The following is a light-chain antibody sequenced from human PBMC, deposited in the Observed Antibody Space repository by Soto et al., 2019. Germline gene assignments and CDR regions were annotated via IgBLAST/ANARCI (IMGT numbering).Light chain of an antibody. V-gene: IGLV2-14*01. CDR2: DVS. CDR3: SSYTSSSTYV. CDR1: SSDVGGYND. J-gene: IGLJ1*01. Sequence: QSALTQPASVSGSPGQSITISCTGTSSDVGGYNDVSWYQQHPGKAPKLMIYDVSNRPSGVSNRFSGSKSGNTASLTISWLQAEDEADYYCSSYTSSSTYVFGTRTKLTVL.